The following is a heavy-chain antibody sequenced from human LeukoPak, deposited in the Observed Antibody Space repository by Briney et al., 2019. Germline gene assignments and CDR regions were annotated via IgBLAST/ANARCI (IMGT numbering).Heavy chain of an antibody. Sequence: PSETLSLTCSVSGGSISRYYWSWIRQPPRKGLEWIGYIYSSGNTNYSPSLKSRVTISVDTSKNQLSLNLRSVTAADTAVYYCARGAPIVGATTPDYWGQGIPVTVSS. J-gene: IGHJ4*02. V-gene: IGHV4-59*01. D-gene: IGHD1-26*01. CDR3: ARGAPIVGATTPDY. CDR1: GGSISRYY. CDR2: IYSSGNT.